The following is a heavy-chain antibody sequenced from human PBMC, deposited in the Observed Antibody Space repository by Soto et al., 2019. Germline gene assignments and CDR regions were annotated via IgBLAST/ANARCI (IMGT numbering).Heavy chain of an antibody. D-gene: IGHD4-17*01. V-gene: IGHV3-30*18. Sequence: PGGSLRLSCAASGFTFSSYGMHWVRQAPGKGLEWVAVISYDGSNKYYADSVKGRFTISRDNSKNTLYLQMNSLRAEDTAVYYCAKDGDYDNPSLDYWGQGTLVTVSS. J-gene: IGHJ4*02. CDR3: AKDGDYDNPSLDY. CDR2: ISYDGSNK. CDR1: GFTFSSYG.